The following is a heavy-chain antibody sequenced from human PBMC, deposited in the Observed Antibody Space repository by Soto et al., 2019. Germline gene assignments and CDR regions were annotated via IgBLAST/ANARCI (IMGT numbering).Heavy chain of an antibody. CDR2: IYYSGST. CDR3: AREVYGGNSLFDY. D-gene: IGHD4-17*01. J-gene: IGHJ4*02. Sequence: QVQLQESGPGLVKPSQTLSLTCTVSGGSISSGGYYWSWIRQHPGKGLEWIGYIYYSGSTYYNPSLKSRVTLSVDTSKNQFSLKLSSVTAADTAVYYCAREVYGGNSLFDYWGQGTLVTVSS. V-gene: IGHV4-31*03. CDR1: GGSISSGGYY.